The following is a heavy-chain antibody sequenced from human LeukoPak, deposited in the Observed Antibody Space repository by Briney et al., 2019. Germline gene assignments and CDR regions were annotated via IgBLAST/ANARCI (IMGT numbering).Heavy chain of an antibody. J-gene: IGHJ4*02. CDR1: GGSISSYY. D-gene: IGHD5-18*01. CDR2: IYYSGST. CDR3: AGVGGYSYGSFDY. V-gene: IGHV4-59*01. Sequence: SETLSLTCTVPGGSISSYYWSWIRQPPGKGLEWIGYIYYSGSTNYNPSLKSRVTISVDTSKNQFSLKLNSVTAADTAVYYCAGVGGYSYGSFDYWGQGTLVTVSS.